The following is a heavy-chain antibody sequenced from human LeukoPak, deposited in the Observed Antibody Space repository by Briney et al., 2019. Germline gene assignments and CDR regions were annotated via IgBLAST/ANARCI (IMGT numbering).Heavy chain of an antibody. Sequence: SSETLSLTCTVSGGSISSSSYYWGWIRQPPGKGLEWIGSIYYSGSTYYNPSLKSRVTISVDTSKNQFSLKLSSVTAADTAVYYCEGVRGVAVYYYMDVWGKGTTVTVSS. CDR1: GGSISSSSYY. V-gene: IGHV4-39*01. D-gene: IGHD3-10*01. CDR2: IYYSGST. J-gene: IGHJ6*03. CDR3: EGVRGVAVYYYMDV.